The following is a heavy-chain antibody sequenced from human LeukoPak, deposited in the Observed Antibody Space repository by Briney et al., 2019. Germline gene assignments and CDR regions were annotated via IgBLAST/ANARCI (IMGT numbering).Heavy chain of an antibody. CDR1: GYSFTTYW. D-gene: IGHD2-2*01. V-gene: IGHV5-51*01. CDR2: IYPDDSDA. Sequence: GESLKISCQASGYSFTTYWLAWVRPMPGKGLEWMGIIYPDDSDARYRPSFQGQVTISADKSISTAYLQWSSLKASDTAMYYCARQGYCSSTSCYVDFWGQGTLVTVSS. CDR3: ARQGYCSSTSCYVDF. J-gene: IGHJ4*02.